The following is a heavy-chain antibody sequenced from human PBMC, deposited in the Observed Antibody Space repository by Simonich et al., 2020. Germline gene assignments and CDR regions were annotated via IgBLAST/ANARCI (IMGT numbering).Heavy chain of an antibody. CDR2: IYYREST. V-gene: IGHV4-59*08. CDR3: ARLPDY. CDR1: GGSISSYY. J-gene: IGHJ4*02. Sequence: QVQLQESGPGLVKPSDTLSLPCTVSGGSISSYYWCWIRQPPGKGLEWIGYIYYRESTNYHPSLKSRVTISVDTSKNQFSLKLSSVTAADTAVYYCARLPDYWGQGTLVTVSS.